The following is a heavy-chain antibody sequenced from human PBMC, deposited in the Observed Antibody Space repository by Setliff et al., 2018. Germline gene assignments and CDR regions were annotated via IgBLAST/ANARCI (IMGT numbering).Heavy chain of an antibody. CDR1: GGSISNSSSY. CDR2: LCYTRRT. D-gene: IGHD3-22*01. J-gene: IGHJ4*02. V-gene: IGHV4-39*01. CDR3: VRPGPTMNRGVPAPILYYFDY. Sequence: SETLSLTCTVSGGSISNSSSYWGCIRQPHRKRLAWNGSLCYTRRTYYYPSLKRRVSISAVTSKNQSSLNLNSVTATHTAVYYCVRPGPTMNRGVPAPILYYFDYWGQGILVTVSS.